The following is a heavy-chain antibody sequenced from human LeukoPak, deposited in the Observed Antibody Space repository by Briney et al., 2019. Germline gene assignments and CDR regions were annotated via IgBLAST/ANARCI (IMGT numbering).Heavy chain of an antibody. D-gene: IGHD4-17*01. Sequence: ASVKVSCKASGYTFTNYYIHWVRQAPGQGLEWMGIINPAGGSTGYAQKFQGRVTMTRDTSTSTVYMELSSLRSEDTAVYYCARYNGDLTGGFDYWGQGTLVTVSS. V-gene: IGHV1-46*01. CDR3: ARYNGDLTGGFDY. J-gene: IGHJ4*02. CDR1: GYTFTNYY. CDR2: INPAGGST.